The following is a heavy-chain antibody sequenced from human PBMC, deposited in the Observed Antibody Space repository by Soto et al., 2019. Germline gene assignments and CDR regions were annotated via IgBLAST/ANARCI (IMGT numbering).Heavy chain of an antibody. CDR1: GDSVTTGY. D-gene: IGHD3-22*01. Sequence: QTQLQESGPGLVKPSETLSLTCNVSGDSVTTGYWSWIRQPPGKGLEWIGFMYFGGSFNYNLSLTGRVSISVDSPKNQFYLKVTSVTASDTAVYYCARSYYDSTGFAVDPWGQGTLVTVSS. V-gene: IGHV4-59*02. J-gene: IGHJ5*02. CDR2: MYFGGSF. CDR3: ARSYYDSTGFAVDP.